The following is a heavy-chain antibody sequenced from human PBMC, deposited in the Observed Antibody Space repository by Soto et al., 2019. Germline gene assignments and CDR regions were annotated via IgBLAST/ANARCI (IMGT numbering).Heavy chain of an antibody. Sequence: GGSLRLSCAASGFTFSSYGRHWVRQAPGKGLEWVAVIWYDGSNKYYADSVKGRFTISRDNSKNTLYLQMNSLRAEDTAVYYCARDSKDCSSTSCARGWFGPGGQGTLVTVSS. CDR2: IWYDGSNK. CDR1: GFTFSSYG. J-gene: IGHJ5*02. CDR3: ARDSKDCSSTSCARGWFGP. D-gene: IGHD2-2*01. V-gene: IGHV3-33*08.